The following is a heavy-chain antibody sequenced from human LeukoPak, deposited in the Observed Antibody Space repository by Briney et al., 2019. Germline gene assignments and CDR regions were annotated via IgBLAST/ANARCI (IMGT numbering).Heavy chain of an antibody. V-gene: IGHV3-30*04. J-gene: IGHJ4*02. D-gene: IGHD2-2*01. CDR1: GFTFSSYA. CDR2: ISYDGSNK. CDR3: ASIIVVVPAEPDY. Sequence: GGSLRLSCAASGFTFSSYAMHWVRRAPGKGLEWVAVISYDGSNKYYADSVKGRFTISRDNSKNTLYLQMNSLRAEDTAVYYCASIIVVVPAEPDYWGQGTLVTVSS.